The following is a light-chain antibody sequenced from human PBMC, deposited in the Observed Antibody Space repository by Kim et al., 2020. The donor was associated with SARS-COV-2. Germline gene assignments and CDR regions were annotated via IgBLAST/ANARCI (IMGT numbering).Light chain of an antibody. J-gene: IGKJ1*01. V-gene: IGKV3-11*01. Sequence: LSPGGRATLSCRASQSISDYLAWYQQKLGQPPRLLISDASNRATGIPARFSGSGSETDFTLTISALEPEDFAVYYCQHRAGWPVTFGQGTKVDIK. CDR1: QSISDY. CDR2: DAS. CDR3: QHRAGWPVT.